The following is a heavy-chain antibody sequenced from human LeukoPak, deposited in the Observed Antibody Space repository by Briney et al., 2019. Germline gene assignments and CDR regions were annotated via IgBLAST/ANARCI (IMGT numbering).Heavy chain of an antibody. J-gene: IGHJ4*02. CDR3: AKDILAAGLFFDY. D-gene: IGHD6-13*01. CDR1: GFIFSDYY. CDR2: ISNKGSSSTT. Sequence: GGSLRLSCAASGFIFSDYYMGWVRQAPGKGLEWASYISNKGSSSTTYYADSVKGRFTISRDDAQNSLYLQMNSLRADDTAVYYCAKDILAAGLFFDYWGQGILVTVSS. V-gene: IGHV3-11*01.